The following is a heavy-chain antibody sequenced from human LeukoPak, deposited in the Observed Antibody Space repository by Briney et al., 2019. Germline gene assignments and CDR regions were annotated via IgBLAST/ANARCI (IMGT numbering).Heavy chain of an antibody. Sequence: GGSLRLSCAASGFTLSSYAMSWVRQAPGKGLEWVSAISGGGGSTYYADSVKGRFTISRDNSKNTLYLQMNSLRAEDTAVYYCAIDPIYGDSPFNYWGQGTLVTVSS. V-gene: IGHV3-23*01. J-gene: IGHJ4*02. CDR3: AIDPIYGDSPFNY. CDR2: ISGGGGST. D-gene: IGHD4-17*01. CDR1: GFTLSSYA.